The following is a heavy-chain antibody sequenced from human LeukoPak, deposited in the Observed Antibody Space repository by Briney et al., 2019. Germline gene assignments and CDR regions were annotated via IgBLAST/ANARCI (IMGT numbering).Heavy chain of an antibody. CDR1: GFTFSSYA. CDR3: ANARGSYRTLVDY. D-gene: IGHD1-26*01. V-gene: IGHV3-30-3*01. CDR2: ISYDGSNK. J-gene: IGHJ4*02. Sequence: GGSLRLSCAASGFTFSSYAMHWVRQAPGKGLEWVAVISYDGSNKYYADSVKGRFTISRDNSKNTLYLQMNSLRAEDTAVYYCANARGSYRTLVDYWGQGTLVTVSS.